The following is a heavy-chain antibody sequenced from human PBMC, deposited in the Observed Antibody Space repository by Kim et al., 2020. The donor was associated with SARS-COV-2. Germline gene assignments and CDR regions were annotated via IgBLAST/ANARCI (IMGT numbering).Heavy chain of an antibody. Sequence: SETLSLTCTVSGYSISSGYYWGWIRQPPGKGLEWIGSIYHSGSTYYNPSLKSRVTISVDTSKNQFSLKLSSVTAADTAVYYCARASMVRGVLPNRHFDY. CDR3: ARASMVRGVLPNRHFDY. CDR2: IYHSGST. CDR1: GYSISSGYY. J-gene: IGHJ4*01. V-gene: IGHV4-38-2*02. D-gene: IGHD3-10*01.